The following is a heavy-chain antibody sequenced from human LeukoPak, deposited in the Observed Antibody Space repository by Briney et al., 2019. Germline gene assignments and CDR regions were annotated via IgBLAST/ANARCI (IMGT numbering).Heavy chain of an antibody. CDR3: AAGTTSYGMDV. CDR2: ISSSSSYI. D-gene: IGHD1-1*01. V-gene: IGHV3-21*01. J-gene: IGHJ6*02. Sequence: PGGSLRLSCAASGFTFSSYSMNWVRQAPGKGLEWVSSISSSSSYIYYADSVKGRFTISRDNAKNSLYLQMNSLRAEDTAVYYCAAGTTSYGMDVWGQGTTVTVSS. CDR1: GFTFSSYS.